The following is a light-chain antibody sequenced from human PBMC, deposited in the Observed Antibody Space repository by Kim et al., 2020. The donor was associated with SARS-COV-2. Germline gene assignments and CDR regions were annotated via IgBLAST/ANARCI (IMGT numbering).Light chain of an antibody. CDR1: AGVSSSL. CDR3: QQYNGAYT. V-gene: IGKV3-20*01. CDR2: AGA. J-gene: IGKJ2*01. Sequence: SLAGGGTAIPRWTAKAGVSSSLSAYYQQKPGQAPRLIINAGASRATVTPNRISGRGEGTDFTLTIRREGPDDFAEYYWQQYNGAYTFGQGTKLEI.